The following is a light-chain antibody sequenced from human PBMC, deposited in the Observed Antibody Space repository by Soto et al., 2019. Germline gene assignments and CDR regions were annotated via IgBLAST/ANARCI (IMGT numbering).Light chain of an antibody. CDR2: LAS. CDR3: MQALQTPT. CDR1: QSLLHSDGYNY. Sequence: DIVMTQSPLYLPVTPGEPGSISCRSSQSLLHSDGYNYLAWYLQKPGHSPQLLIDLASSRASGVPDRFSGSGSGTDFTLKISRVEAEDVGVYYCMQALQTPTFGGGTKVDIK. J-gene: IGKJ4*01. V-gene: IGKV2-28*01.